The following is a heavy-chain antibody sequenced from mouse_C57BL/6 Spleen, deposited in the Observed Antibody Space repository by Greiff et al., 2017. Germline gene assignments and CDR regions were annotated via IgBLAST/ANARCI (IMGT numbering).Heavy chain of an antibody. CDR1: GYTFTSYW. D-gene: IGHD2-2*01. CDR3: ARYGYDEGYAMDY. V-gene: IGHV1-7*01. J-gene: IGHJ4*01. Sequence: QVHVKQSGAELAKPGASVKLSCKASGYTFTSYWMHWVKQRPGQGLEWIGYINPSSGYTKYNQKFKDKATLTADKSSSTAYMQLSSLTYEDSAVYYCARYGYDEGYAMDYWGQGTSVTVSS. CDR2: INPSSGYT.